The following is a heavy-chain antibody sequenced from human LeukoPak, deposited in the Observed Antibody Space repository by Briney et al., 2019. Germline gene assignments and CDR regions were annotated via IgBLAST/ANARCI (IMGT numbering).Heavy chain of an antibody. CDR1: GYTFGSYG. CDR2: ISAYNGDT. CDR3: ARDGAYHDSSGSYYGVGDDF. D-gene: IGHD3-22*01. Sequence: GASVKVSCKASGYTFGSYGITWVRQAPGQGLEWMGWISAYNGDTSYAQKFQVRVTMTTDTSTTTAYMELRSLRSDDTAVYYCARDGAYHDSSGSYYGVGDDFWGQGTLVTVFS. V-gene: IGHV1-18*01. J-gene: IGHJ4*02.